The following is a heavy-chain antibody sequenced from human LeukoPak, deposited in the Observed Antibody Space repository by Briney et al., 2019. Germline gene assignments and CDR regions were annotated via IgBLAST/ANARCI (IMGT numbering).Heavy chain of an antibody. CDR3: ARGDWLSGYYYLLDY. J-gene: IGHJ4*02. CDR1: GGSFSGYY. CDR2: INHIGTT. V-gene: IGHV4-34*01. Sequence: SETLSLTCAVYGGSFSGYYRTWIRQPPGKGLEWIGEINHIGTTKFNPSLKSRITISVDTSKNQFSLKLSSVTAADTAVYYCARGDWLSGYYYLLDYWGQGTLVTVSS. D-gene: IGHD3-22*01.